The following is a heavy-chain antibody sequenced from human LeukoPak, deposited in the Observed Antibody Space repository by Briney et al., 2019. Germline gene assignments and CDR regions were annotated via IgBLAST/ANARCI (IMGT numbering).Heavy chain of an antibody. J-gene: IGHJ6*02. CDR2: IYFSGST. D-gene: IGHD3-10*01. CDR3: ARGDIRNVMIRGVSYGMDV. V-gene: IGHV4-59*01. CDR1: GGSISSYY. Sequence: SETLSLTCTVSGGSISSYYWSWIRQPPGKGLEWIGNIYFSGSTNYNPSLKSRVTISLDTSKNQFSLRLSSVTAADTAVYYCARGDIRNVMIRGVSYGMDVWGQGTTVTVSS.